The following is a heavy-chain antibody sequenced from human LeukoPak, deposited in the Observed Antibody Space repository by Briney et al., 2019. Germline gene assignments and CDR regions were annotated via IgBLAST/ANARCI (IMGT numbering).Heavy chain of an antibody. V-gene: IGHV1-18*01. Sequence: GASVKVSCKASGYTFTSYGISWVRQAPGQGLEWMGWISAYNGNTNYAQKLQGRVTMTTDTSTSTAYMELRSLRSDDTAVYYCARDGGWCGGDCRMNYYYYYMDVWGKGTTVTISS. J-gene: IGHJ6*03. CDR1: GYTFTSYG. CDR2: ISAYNGNT. CDR3: ARDGGWCGGDCRMNYYYYYMDV. D-gene: IGHD2-21*02.